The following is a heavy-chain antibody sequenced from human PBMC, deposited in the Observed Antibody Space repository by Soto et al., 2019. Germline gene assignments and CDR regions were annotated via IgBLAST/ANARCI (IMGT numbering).Heavy chain of an antibody. CDR2: INPDGGGT. Sequence: QVQLVQSGAEVKKPGASVKVSCKASGYTFTSYYMHWVRLAPGQGLEWMGIINPDGGGTSYAQQFKGRVIMTRDTSTSTVYMEMSSLRSEDTAVYYCAVGGNYLSMNVWSQGTTVTVSS. CDR3: AVGGNYLSMNV. D-gene: IGHD4-4*01. V-gene: IGHV1-46*01. CDR1: GYTFTSYY. J-gene: IGHJ6*02.